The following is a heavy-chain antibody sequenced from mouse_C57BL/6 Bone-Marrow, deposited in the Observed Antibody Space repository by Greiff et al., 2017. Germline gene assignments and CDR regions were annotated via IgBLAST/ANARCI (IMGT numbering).Heavy chain of an antibody. CDR2: ISNGGGST. Sequence: DVKLVESGGGLVQPGGSLKLSCAASGFTFSDYYMYWVRQTPEKRLEWVAYISNGGGSTYYPDTVKGRFTITRDNAKNTLYLQMSRLKSEDTAMYYCARDGYSWYFDGWGTGTTVTVSS. CDR3: ARDGYSWYFDG. D-gene: IGHD1-2*01. V-gene: IGHV5-12*01. CDR1: GFTFSDYY. J-gene: IGHJ1*03.